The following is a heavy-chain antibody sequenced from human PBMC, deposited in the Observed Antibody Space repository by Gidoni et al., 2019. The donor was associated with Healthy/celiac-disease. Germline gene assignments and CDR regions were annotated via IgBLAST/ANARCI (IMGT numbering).Heavy chain of an antibody. J-gene: IGHJ3*02. CDR2: IIPIFGTA. CDR3: ARGRGCSGGSCYSTFDAFDI. V-gene: IGHV1-69*01. Sequence: QVQLVQSGAEVKKPGSSVKVSCKASGGTFSSSAISWVRQAPGQGLEWMGGIIPIFGTANYAQKFQGRVTITADESTSTAYMELSSLRSEDTAVYYCARGRGCSGGSCYSTFDAFDIWGQGTMVTVSS. D-gene: IGHD2-15*01. CDR1: GGTFSSSA.